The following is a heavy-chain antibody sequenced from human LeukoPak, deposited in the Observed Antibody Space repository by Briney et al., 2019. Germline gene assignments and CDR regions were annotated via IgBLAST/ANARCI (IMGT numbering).Heavy chain of an antibody. V-gene: IGHV1-8*02. Sequence: GASVKVPCKASGNTFINYDINWVRQATGQGLEWMGWMNPNSGNTAYAQKFQGRVTMTRSTSKNTAYMELSSLTSDDTAVYYCARESGFYASGSRFWGQGTLVIVSS. CDR2: MNPNSGNT. CDR1: GNTFINYD. D-gene: IGHD3-10*01. CDR3: ARESGFYASGSRF. J-gene: IGHJ4*02.